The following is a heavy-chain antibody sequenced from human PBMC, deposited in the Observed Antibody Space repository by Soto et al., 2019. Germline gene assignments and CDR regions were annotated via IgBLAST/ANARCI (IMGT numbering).Heavy chain of an antibody. CDR2: IVVGSGNT. Sequence: QMQLVQSGPEVKKPGTSVKVSCKASGFTFTSSAMQWVRQARGQRLEWIGWIVVGSGNTNYAQKFQERVTITRDMSTSTAYMELSSLRSEDTAVYYCAAAPSSSPPISRYDFWSSPYYYYMDVWGKGTTVTVSS. CDR3: AAAPSSSPPISRYDFWSSPYYYYMDV. CDR1: GFTFTSSA. V-gene: IGHV1-58*02. J-gene: IGHJ6*03. D-gene: IGHD3-3*01.